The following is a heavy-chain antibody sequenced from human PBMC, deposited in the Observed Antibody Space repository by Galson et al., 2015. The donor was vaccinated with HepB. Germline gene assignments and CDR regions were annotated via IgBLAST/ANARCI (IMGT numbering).Heavy chain of an antibody. J-gene: IGHJ4*02. D-gene: IGHD6-19*01. CDR1: GFTFSSYA. CDR2: ISGSGGST. CDR3: AKDRGPRKYSSGWFDY. V-gene: IGHV3-23*01. Sequence: SLRLSCAASGFTFSSYAMSWVRQAPGKGLEWVSAISGSGGSTYYADSVKGRFTISRDNSKNTLYLQMNSLRAEDTAVYYCAKDRGPRKYSSGWFDYWGQGTLVTVSS.